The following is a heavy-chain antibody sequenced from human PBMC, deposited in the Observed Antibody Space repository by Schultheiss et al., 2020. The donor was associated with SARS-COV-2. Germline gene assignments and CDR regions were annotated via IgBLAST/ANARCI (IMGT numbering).Heavy chain of an antibody. CDR3: ARMGYSGYDAIDY. Sequence: SETLSLTCAVSGGSISSGGYSWSWIRQPPGKGLEWIGYIYHSGSTYYNPSLKSRVTISVDRSKNQFSLKLSSVTAADTAVYYCARMGYSGYDAIDYWGQGTLVTVSS. CDR1: GGSISSGGYS. D-gene: IGHD5-12*01. CDR2: IYHSGST. V-gene: IGHV4-30-2*01. J-gene: IGHJ4*02.